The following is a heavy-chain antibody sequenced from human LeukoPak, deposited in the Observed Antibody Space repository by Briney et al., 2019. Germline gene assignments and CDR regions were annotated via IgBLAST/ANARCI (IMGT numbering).Heavy chain of an antibody. CDR3: AKLSVDTAMVRVYDYYGMDV. J-gene: IGHJ6*02. D-gene: IGHD5-18*01. CDR1: GYSFTSYW. V-gene: IGHV5-51*01. CDR2: IYPGDSDT. Sequence: PGESLKISCKGSGYSFTSYWIGWVRQMPGKGLEWMGIIYPGDSDTRYSPSFQGQVTISADKSISTAYLQWSSLKASDTAMYYCAKLSVDTAMVRVYDYYGMDVWGQGTTVTVSS.